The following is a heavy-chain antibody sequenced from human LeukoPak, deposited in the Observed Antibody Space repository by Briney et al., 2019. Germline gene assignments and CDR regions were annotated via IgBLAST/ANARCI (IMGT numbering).Heavy chain of an antibody. CDR2: IIPILGIA. CDR1: GGTFSSYA. V-gene: IGHV1-69*04. J-gene: IGHJ4*02. Sequence: SVKVSCKASGGTFSSYAISWVRQAPGQGPEWMGRIIPILGIANYAQKFQGRVTITADKSTSTAYMELSSLRSEDTAVYYCAALGDTAIVGHYWGQGTLVTVSS. D-gene: IGHD5-18*01. CDR3: AALGDTAIVGHY.